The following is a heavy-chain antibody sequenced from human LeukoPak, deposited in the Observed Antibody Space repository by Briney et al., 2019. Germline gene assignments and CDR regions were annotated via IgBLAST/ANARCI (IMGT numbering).Heavy chain of an antibody. CDR2: ISSSSSTI. J-gene: IGHJ4*02. CDR3: AKVTNSSGWYKENYFDY. CDR1: GFTFSSYS. D-gene: IGHD6-19*01. V-gene: IGHV3-48*04. Sequence: GGSLRLSCAASGFTFSSYSMNWVRQAPGKGLEGVSYISSSSSTIYYADSVKGRFTISRDNAKNSLYLQMNSLRAEDTALYYCAKVTNSSGWYKENYFDYWGQGTLVTVSS.